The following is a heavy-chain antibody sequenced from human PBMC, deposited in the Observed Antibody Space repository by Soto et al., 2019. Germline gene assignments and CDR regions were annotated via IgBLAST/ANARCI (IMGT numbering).Heavy chain of an antibody. CDR1: GFTFGSYA. J-gene: IGHJ4*02. D-gene: IGHD3-9*01. V-gene: IGHV3-23*01. CDR2: ISGSGGST. Sequence: EVQLLQSGGGLVQPGESLRLSCAASGFTFGSYAMSWVRQAPGEGLEWVSVISGSGGSTYYADSVKGRFIISRDNSKNTLYLQMNSRRAEDTAVFYCAKASYDILTGYSPDYWGQGNLVTVSS. CDR3: AKASYDILTGYSPDY.